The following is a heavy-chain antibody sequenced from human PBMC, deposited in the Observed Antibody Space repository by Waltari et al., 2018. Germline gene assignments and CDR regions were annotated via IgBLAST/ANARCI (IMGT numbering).Heavy chain of an antibody. CDR2: MNPKSGNT. V-gene: IGHV1-8*02. CDR3: ARGVRGAYGSGSYYNGAFDY. CDR1: GYTFSNYD. D-gene: IGHD3-10*01. J-gene: IGHJ4*02. Sequence: QVQLVQSGAEVKKPGASVKVSCKASGYTFSNYDINWVRQATGQGLEWMGWMNPKSGNTGYAQKFQGRITITRSTSISTAYMELSSLRSEDTAVYYCARGVRGAYGSGSYYNGAFDYWGQGTLVTVSS.